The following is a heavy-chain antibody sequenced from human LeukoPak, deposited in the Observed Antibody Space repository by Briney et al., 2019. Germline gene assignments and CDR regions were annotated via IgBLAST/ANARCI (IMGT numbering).Heavy chain of an antibody. D-gene: IGHD6-19*01. CDR2: INPNSGGT. V-gene: IGHV1-2*02. CDR3: ARVVAVTGTPVYYMDV. J-gene: IGHJ6*03. CDR1: GYTFTGHY. Sequence: SVKVSCKASGYTFTGHYMHWVRQAPGQGLEWMGWINPNSGGTNYAQKFQGRVTMTRDTSVSTAYMELSRLRSDDAAVYYCARVVAVTGTPVYYMDVWGKGTTVTVSS.